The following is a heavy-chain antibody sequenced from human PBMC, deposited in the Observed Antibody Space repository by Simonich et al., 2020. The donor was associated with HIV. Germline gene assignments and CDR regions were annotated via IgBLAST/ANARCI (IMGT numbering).Heavy chain of an antibody. Sequence: QVQLQESGPGLVKPSGTLSLTCAVSGDSISRSNWWGWVRQPPGKGLEWIGEIYHSGSTNYNPSLKSLVTISIDKSKNQVSLKLSSVTAADTAVYYCASVRYGSGSYYSDYWGQGTLVTVSS. CDR3: ASVRYGSGSYYSDY. CDR1: GDSISRSNW. D-gene: IGHD3-10*01. V-gene: IGHV4-4*02. J-gene: IGHJ4*02. CDR2: IYHSGST.